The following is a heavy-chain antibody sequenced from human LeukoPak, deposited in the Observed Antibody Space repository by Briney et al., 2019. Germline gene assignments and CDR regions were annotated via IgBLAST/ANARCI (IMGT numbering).Heavy chain of an antibody. D-gene: IGHD3-10*01. Sequence: SETLSLTCTVSGGSISSSGYYWSWIRQPPGKGLEWIGYIYHSGSTYYNPSLKSRVTISVDRSKNQFSLKLSSVTAADTAVYYCARGIGYGWGQGTMVTVSS. J-gene: IGHJ3*01. CDR2: IYHSGST. CDR3: ARGIGYG. V-gene: IGHV4-30-2*01. CDR1: GGSISSSGYY.